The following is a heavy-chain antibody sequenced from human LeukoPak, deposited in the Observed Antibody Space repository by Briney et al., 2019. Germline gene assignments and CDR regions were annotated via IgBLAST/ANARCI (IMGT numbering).Heavy chain of an antibody. CDR3: ARFLITFAGEAFDI. CDR1: DDSVTSSSYY. J-gene: IGHJ3*02. Sequence: SETLSLTCSVSDDSVTSSSYYWGWIRQSPGRGLEWLGSIYSRGTTFYNPSLKSRVTMSVATSKNQFSLNLSSVTAADTAVYYCARFLITFAGEAFDIWGQGTMVTVSS. CDR2: IYSRGTT. D-gene: IGHD3-16*01. V-gene: IGHV4-39*07.